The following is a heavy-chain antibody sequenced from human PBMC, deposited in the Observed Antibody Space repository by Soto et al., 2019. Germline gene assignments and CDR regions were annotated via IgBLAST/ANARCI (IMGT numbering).Heavy chain of an antibody. J-gene: IGHJ4*02. CDR3: ARDLELEPGFDY. CDR2: ISAYNGNT. Sequence: ASVNVSCKSSGYTFTSYCISWVRQAPGQGLEWMGWISAYNGNTNYAQKLQGRVTMTTDTSTSTAYMELRSLRSDDTAVYYCARDLELEPGFDYWGQGTLVTVSS. CDR1: GYTFTSYC. D-gene: IGHD1-1*01. V-gene: IGHV1-18*01.